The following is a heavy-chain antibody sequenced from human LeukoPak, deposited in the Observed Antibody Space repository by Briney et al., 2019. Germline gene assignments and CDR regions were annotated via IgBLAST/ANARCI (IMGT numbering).Heavy chain of an antibody. J-gene: IGHJ5*02. CDR3: ARDPYYYCSGNWFDP. CDR2: IFPIFGAA. D-gene: IGHD3-10*01. Sequence: SVKVSRKASGGTFSSYAISWVRQAPGQGLEWMGGIFPIFGAANYAQKFQGRVTITADKSTSTAYMERSSLRSEDTAVYFCARDPYYYCSGNWFDPWGQGTLVTVSS. V-gene: IGHV1-69*06. CDR1: GGTFSSYA.